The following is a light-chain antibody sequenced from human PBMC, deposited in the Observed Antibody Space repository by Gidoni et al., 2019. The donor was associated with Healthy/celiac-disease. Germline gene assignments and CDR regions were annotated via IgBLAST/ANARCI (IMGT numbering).Light chain of an antibody. CDR3: QQYNNRQT. J-gene: IGKJ1*01. CDR2: GAS. V-gene: IGKV3-15*01. Sequence: EVVMTQSPATLSVSPGERATLSFRASQSVSSNLAWYQQKPGQAPRLLIYGASTRATGIPARFSGSGSGTEFTLTISSLQSEDFAVYYCQQYNNRQTFGQGTKVEIK. CDR1: QSVSSN.